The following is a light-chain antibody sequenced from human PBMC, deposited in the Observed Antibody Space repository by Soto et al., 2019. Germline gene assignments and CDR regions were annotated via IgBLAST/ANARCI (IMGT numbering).Light chain of an antibody. CDR1: QSISSY. V-gene: IGKV1-39*01. CDR2: AAS. CDR3: QQSYSTPVT. Sequence: IHFTPCPSSLSPSLGARVTITCRASQSISSYLNWYQQKPGKAPKLLIYAASSLQSGVPSRFSGSGSGTDFTLTISSLQPEDFATYYCQQSYSTPVTFGQGTRLEIK. J-gene: IGKJ5*01.